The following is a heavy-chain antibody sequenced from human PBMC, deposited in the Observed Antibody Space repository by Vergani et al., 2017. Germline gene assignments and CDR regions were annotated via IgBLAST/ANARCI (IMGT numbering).Heavy chain of an antibody. V-gene: IGHV3-33*06. J-gene: IGHJ6*02. Sequence: QVQLVESGGGVVQPGRSLRLSCAASGFTFSSYGMHWVRQAPGKGLEWVAVIWYDGSNKYYADSVKGRFTISRDNSKNTLYLQMNSLRAEDTAVYYCAKARYYYGSGSFGMDVWGQGTTVTVSS. CDR3: AKARYYYGSGSFGMDV. D-gene: IGHD3-10*01. CDR1: GFTFSSYG. CDR2: IWYDGSNK.